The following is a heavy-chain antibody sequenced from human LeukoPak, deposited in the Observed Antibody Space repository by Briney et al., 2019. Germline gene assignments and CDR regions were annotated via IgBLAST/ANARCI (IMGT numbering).Heavy chain of an antibody. V-gene: IGHV3-73*01. D-gene: IGHD6-6*01. CDR2: IRSKANSYST. Sequence: PGGSLRLSCAASGFTFSGSARHWVRQASGKGLEWVGRIRSKANSYSTAYAASVKGGFTISRDDSKTTAYLQMNSLKTEDTAVYYCAKDRYKIAARQLDYWGQGTLVTVSS. CDR3: AKDRYKIAARQLDY. CDR1: GFTFSGSA. J-gene: IGHJ4*02.